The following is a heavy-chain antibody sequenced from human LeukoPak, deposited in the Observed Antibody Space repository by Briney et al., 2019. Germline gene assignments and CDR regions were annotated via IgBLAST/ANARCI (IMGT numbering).Heavy chain of an antibody. V-gene: IGHV4-34*01. CDR3: ARHGYDTGNYQAHFDY. J-gene: IGHJ4*02. CDR1: GGSFSGYY. Sequence: PSETLSLACAVYGGSFSGYYWGWIRQPPGKGLEWVGSIYHTGYTYYNPSVNGRVTISIDTSKNQFSLKLSSVTAADTAVYYCARHGYDTGNYQAHFDYWGQGTLVTDSS. D-gene: IGHD3-9*01. CDR2: IYHTGYT.